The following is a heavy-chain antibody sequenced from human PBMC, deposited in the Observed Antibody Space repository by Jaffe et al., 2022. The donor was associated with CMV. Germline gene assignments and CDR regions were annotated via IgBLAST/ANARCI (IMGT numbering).Heavy chain of an antibody. Sequence: QVQLVQSGAEVKKPGASVKVSCKASGYTFTSYAMHWVRQAPGQRLEWMGWINAGNGNTKYSQKFQGRVTITRDTSASTAYMELSSLRSEDTAVYYCARDADRITIFGVDYWGQGTLVTVSS. CDR3: ARDADRITIFGVDY. CDR1: GYTFTSYA. CDR2: INAGNGNT. J-gene: IGHJ4*02. D-gene: IGHD3-3*01. V-gene: IGHV1-3*01.